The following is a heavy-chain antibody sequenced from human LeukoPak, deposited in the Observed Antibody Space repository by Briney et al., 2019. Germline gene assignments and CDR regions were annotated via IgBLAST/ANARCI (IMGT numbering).Heavy chain of an antibody. Sequence: SETLSLTCTVSGGSVSSGSYYWSWIRQPPGKGLEWIGYIYYSGSTNYNPSLKSRVTISVDTSKNQFSLKLSSVTAADTAVYYCAGRITGAFDYWGQGTLVTVSS. J-gene: IGHJ4*02. CDR3: AGRITGAFDY. V-gene: IGHV4-61*01. CDR2: IYYSGST. D-gene: IGHD1-20*01. CDR1: GGSVSSGSYY.